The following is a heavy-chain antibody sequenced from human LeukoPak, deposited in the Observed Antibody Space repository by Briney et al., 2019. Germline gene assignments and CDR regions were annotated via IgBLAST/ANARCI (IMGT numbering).Heavy chain of an antibody. Sequence: SETLSLTCTVSGGSISSSSYYWGWIRQPPGKGLEWIGSIYYSGSTYYNPSLKSRVTISVDTSKNQFSLKLSSVTAADTAVYYCARLIFPDTATVQTMSTKFDPWGQGTLVTVSS. J-gene: IGHJ5*02. V-gene: IGHV4-39*01. CDR1: GGSISSSSYY. D-gene: IGHD5-18*01. CDR3: ARLIFPDTATVQTMSTKFDP. CDR2: IYYSGST.